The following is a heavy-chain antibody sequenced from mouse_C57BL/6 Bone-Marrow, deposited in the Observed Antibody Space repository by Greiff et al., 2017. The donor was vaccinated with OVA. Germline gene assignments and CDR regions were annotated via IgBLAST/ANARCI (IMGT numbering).Heavy chain of an antibody. V-gene: IGHV1-59*01. Sequence: VQLQQPGAELVRPGTSVKMSCKASGYTFTSYWMHWVKQRPGQGLEWIGVIDPSDSYTNYNQKFKGKATLTVDTSSSTAYMQLSSLTSEDSAVYYCARGVYGNYFDYWGQGTTLTVSS. CDR2: IDPSDSYT. CDR3: ARGVYGNYFDY. J-gene: IGHJ2*01. D-gene: IGHD2-1*01. CDR1: GYTFTSYW.